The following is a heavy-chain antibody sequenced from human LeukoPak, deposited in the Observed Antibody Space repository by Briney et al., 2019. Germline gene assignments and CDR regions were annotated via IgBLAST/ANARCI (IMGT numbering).Heavy chain of an antibody. CDR2: IYHSGST. D-gene: IGHD3-3*01. V-gene: IGHV4-38-2*01. Sequence: TETLSLTCAVSGYSIGSGYYWGWIRPPPGKGLEWIGSIYHSGSTYYNPSLKSRVTISVDTSKNQFSLKLSSVTAADTAVYYCARTDFWSGYYRNFDYWGQGTLVTVSS. CDR1: GYSIGSGYY. J-gene: IGHJ4*02. CDR3: ARTDFWSGYYRNFDY.